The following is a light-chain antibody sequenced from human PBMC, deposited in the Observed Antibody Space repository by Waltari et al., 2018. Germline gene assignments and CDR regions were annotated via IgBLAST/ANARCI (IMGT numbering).Light chain of an antibody. CDR3: QQESNWSLT. V-gene: IGKV3D-15*01. J-gene: IGKJ4*01. Sequence: EIVMTQSPAPLSLSPGERATLSCRASQSVSSRLAWYQQKPGQAPRLLIYDASSRATGIPDRFSGSGSGTEFTLTISSLEPEDVAVYFCQQESNWSLTFGGGTKVEIK. CDR2: DAS. CDR1: QSVSSR.